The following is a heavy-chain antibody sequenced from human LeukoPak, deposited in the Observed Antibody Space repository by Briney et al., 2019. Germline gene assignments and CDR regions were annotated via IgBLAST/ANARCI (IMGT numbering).Heavy chain of an antibody. V-gene: IGHV3-23*01. D-gene: IGHD1-7*01. CDR1: GFTFNIYG. CDR3: ANDATPRNSIWDHFDY. J-gene: IGHJ4*02. CDR2: VGGGNDIN. Sequence: GGSLRLSCVASGFTFNIYGMSWVRQAPGKGVEGVSSVGGGNDINYSDSVKGRCTGSRDDGKNTVYLQMISLRAEDTAMYFCANDATPRNSIWDHFDYWGQGTLVTVSS.